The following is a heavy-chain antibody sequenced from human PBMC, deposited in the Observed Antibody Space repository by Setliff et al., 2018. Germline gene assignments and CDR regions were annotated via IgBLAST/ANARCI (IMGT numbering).Heavy chain of an antibody. Sequence: PGGSLRLSCAASGFTFSTYGLNWVRQAPGKGLEWVASITHDGSKTYILDSVKGRFTISRDNTKNSLYLQMNSLRGEDTAVYHCTRDQDYYGMDVWGQGTTVTVSS. CDR1: GFTFSTYG. CDR2: ITHDGSKT. CDR3: TRDQDYYGMDV. J-gene: IGHJ6*02. V-gene: IGHV3-7*01.